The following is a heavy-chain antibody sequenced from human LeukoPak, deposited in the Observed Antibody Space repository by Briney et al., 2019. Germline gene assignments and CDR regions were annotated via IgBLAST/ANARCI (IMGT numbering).Heavy chain of an antibody. CDR1: GFTFSSYS. V-gene: IGHV3-21*01. D-gene: IGHD3-10*01. Sequence: GGSLRLSCAASGFTFSSYSMNWVRQAPGKGLEWVSSISSSSSYTYYADSVKGRFTISRDNAKNSLYLQMNSLRAEDTAVYYCARDSGPTDYWGQGTLVTVSS. CDR3: ARDSGPTDY. J-gene: IGHJ4*02. CDR2: ISSSSSYT.